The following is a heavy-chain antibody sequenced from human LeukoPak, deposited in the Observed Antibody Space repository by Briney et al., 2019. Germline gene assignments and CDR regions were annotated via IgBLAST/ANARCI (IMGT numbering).Heavy chain of an antibody. V-gene: IGHV3-48*03. Sequence: GGSLRLSCAASGFTFSSYEMNWVRQAPGKGLEWVSYISSSGSTIYYADSVKGRFTISRDNSKNTLYLQMNSLRAEDTAVYYCAKDLREYSSSPRNAFDIWGQGTMVTVSS. CDR1: GFTFSSYE. CDR3: AKDLREYSSSPRNAFDI. CDR2: ISSSGSTI. J-gene: IGHJ3*02. D-gene: IGHD6-6*01.